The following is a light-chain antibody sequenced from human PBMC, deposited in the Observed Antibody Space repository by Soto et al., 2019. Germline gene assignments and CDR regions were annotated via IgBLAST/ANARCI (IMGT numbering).Light chain of an antibody. CDR3: SSYTSSSTLV. CDR2: EVS. V-gene: IGLV2-14*01. Sequence: QSALTQPASVSGSPGQSITISCTGTSSDVGGYNYVSWYQQHPGKAPKLMIYEVSNRPSGVSNRFSGSKSGNTASLTISGLQAEDEADYYCSSYTSSSTLVVGNGTKVTVL. CDR1: SSDVGGYNY. J-gene: IGLJ1*01.